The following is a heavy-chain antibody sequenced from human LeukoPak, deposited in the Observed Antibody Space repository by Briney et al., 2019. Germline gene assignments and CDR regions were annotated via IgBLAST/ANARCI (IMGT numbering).Heavy chain of an antibody. CDR1: GASFNDYY. CDR2: VNHSGSA. Sequence: PSKTLSLTCAVYGASFNDYYWSWIRHSPTKGLEWIGEVNHSGSAKYNPSLRSQVTISADKSKKQFFLRLSPVAAADSGVYYCARERASNNHDNWFDPWGQGTLDTVSS. CDR3: ARERASNNHDNWFDP. V-gene: IGHV4-34*01. J-gene: IGHJ5*02.